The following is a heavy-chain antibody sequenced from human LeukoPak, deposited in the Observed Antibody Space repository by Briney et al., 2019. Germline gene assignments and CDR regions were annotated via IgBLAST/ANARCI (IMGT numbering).Heavy chain of an antibody. CDR2: ISSSSSTI. V-gene: IGHV3-48*01. CDR1: GFTFSSYS. J-gene: IGHJ4*02. CDR3: ARGTVGIVVVPAAPADY. D-gene: IGHD2-2*03. Sequence: GGSLRLSCAASGFTFSSYSMNWVRQAPGKGLEWVSYISSSSSTIYYADSVKGRFTISRDNAKNSLYLQMNSLRAEDTAVYYCARGTVGIVVVPAAPADYWGQGTLVTVSS.